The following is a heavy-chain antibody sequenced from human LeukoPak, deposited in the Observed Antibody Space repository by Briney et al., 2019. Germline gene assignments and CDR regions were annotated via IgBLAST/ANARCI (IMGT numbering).Heavy chain of an antibody. V-gene: IGHV3-30*18. CDR3: AKSTTVTQRGYFDY. CDR1: GFTFSSYA. Sequence: PGGSLGLSCAASGFTFSSYAMSWVRQAPAKGLEWVAIISYDGSNKYYADSVKGRFTISRDNSKNTLYLQMNSLRAEDTAVYYCAKSTTVTQRGYFDYWGQGTLVTVSS. D-gene: IGHD4-17*01. J-gene: IGHJ4*02. CDR2: ISYDGSNK.